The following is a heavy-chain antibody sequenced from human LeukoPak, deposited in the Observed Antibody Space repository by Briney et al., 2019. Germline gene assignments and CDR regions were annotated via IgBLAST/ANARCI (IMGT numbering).Heavy chain of an antibody. Sequence: SVKVSCKASGGTFSSYAISWVRQAPGQGLEWMGGIIPIFGTANYAQKFQGRVTITADESTSTAYMELSSLRSEDTAVYYCARDVSRSGWKPVFDYWGQGTLVTVSS. CDR1: GGTFSSYA. CDR2: IIPIFGTA. CDR3: ARDVSRSGWKPVFDY. D-gene: IGHD6-19*01. J-gene: IGHJ4*02. V-gene: IGHV1-69*13.